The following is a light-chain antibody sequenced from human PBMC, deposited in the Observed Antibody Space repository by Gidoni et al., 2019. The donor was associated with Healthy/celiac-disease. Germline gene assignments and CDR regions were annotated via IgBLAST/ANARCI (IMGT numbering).Light chain of an antibody. CDR2: AAS. J-gene: IGKJ4*01. Sequence: IQMTQSPSSLSASVGDRVTITCRASQSISSYLNWYQHKPGKAPKLLIYAASSLQSGVPSRFSGSGSGTDFTLTISSLQPEDFSTCYCQQSYSTPLTFXGXTKVEIK. CDR3: QQSYSTPLT. V-gene: IGKV1-39*01. CDR1: QSISSY.